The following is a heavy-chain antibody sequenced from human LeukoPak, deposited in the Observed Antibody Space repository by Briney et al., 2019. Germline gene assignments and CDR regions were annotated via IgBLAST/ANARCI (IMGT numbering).Heavy chain of an antibody. Sequence: GESLKISCKGSGYSFTSYWIGWVRQMPGKGLEWMGIIYPGDSDTRYSPSFQGQVTISAVKYISTAYLQWSSLKASDTAMYYCARRRAETDSSGHKDGYYFDYWGQGTLVTVSS. V-gene: IGHV5-51*01. CDR1: GYSFTSYW. D-gene: IGHD3-22*01. CDR3: ARRRAETDSSGHKDGYYFDY. CDR2: IYPGDSDT. J-gene: IGHJ4*02.